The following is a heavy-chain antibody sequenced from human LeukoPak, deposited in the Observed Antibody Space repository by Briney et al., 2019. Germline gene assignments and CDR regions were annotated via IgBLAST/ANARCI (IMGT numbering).Heavy chain of an antibody. CDR1: GYTFTSYY. V-gene: IGHV1-46*01. J-gene: IGHJ6*02. Sequence: ASVKVSCKASGYTFTSYYMHWVRQAPGQGLEWMGIINPSGGSTSYAQKFQGRVTMTRDTSTSTVYMGLSSLRSEDTAVYYCAREIVIFPDYYYYGMDVWGQGTTVTVSS. CDR2: INPSGGST. D-gene: IGHD2/OR15-2a*01. CDR3: AREIVIFPDYYYYGMDV.